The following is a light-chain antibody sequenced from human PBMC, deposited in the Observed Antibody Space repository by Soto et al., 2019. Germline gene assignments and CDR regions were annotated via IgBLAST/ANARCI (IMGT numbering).Light chain of an antibody. CDR1: QGINDY. CDR2: FAS. CDR3: RQHKRYPWT. J-gene: IGKJ1*01. Sequence: DTQLTQSPSAMSASIGDRVTITCRASQGINDYLAWYQQKPGKAPRRLIYFASSLQSGVPSRFSGSGSGTEFTLTISSLQPEDCAPYYCRQHKRYPWTFGQGTTVEIK. V-gene: IGKV1-17*03.